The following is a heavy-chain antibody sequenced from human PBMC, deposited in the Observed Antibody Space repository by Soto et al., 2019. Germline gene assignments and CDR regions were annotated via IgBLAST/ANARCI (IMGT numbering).Heavy chain of an antibody. V-gene: IGHV4-61*01. CDR2: IYYTGSA. J-gene: IGHJ5*02. D-gene: IGHD6-19*01. CDR1: RDSISSCSSY. Sequence: SVTRSLTRPVGRDSISSCSSYWGRMRQPQGKGLEWIGYIYYTGSANYNPSLRGRVTMSVDTSKNQFSLNLSSVTAADTAVYYCVRDSETIPSGFFSESWGPGTLVTVSS. CDR3: VRDSETIPSGFFSES.